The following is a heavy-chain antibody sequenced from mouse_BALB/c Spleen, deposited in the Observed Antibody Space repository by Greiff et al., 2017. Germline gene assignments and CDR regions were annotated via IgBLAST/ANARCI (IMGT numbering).Heavy chain of an antibody. J-gene: IGHJ4*01. Sequence: VQLQQPGAELVKPGASVKLSCKASGYTFTSYYMYWVKQRPGQGLEWIGGINPSNGGTNFNEKFKSKATLTVDKSSSTAYMQLSSLTSEDSAVYYCTRSGYRYDGYAMDYWGQGTSVTVSS. CDR2: INPSNGGT. CDR3: TRSGYRYDGYAMDY. D-gene: IGHD2-14*01. V-gene: IGHV1S81*02. CDR1: GYTFTSYY.